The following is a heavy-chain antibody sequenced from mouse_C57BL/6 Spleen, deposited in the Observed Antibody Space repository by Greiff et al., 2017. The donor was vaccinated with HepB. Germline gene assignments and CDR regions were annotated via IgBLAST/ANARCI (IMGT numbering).Heavy chain of an antibody. CDR3: ARQLRLLDAMDY. D-gene: IGHD3-2*02. CDR2: IDPSDSYT. CDR1: GYTFTSYW. J-gene: IGHJ4*01. V-gene: IGHV1-59*01. Sequence: QVHVKQPGAELVRPGTSVKLSCKASGYTFTSYWMHWVKQRPGQGLEWIGVIDPSDSYTNYNQKFKGKATLTVDTSSSTAYMQLSSLTSEDSAVYYCARQLRLLDAMDYWGQGTSVTVSS.